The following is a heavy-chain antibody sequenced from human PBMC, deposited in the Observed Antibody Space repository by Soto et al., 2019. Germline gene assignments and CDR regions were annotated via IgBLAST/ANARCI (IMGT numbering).Heavy chain of an antibody. D-gene: IGHD6-19*01. CDR3: ARDPVAGTYFDY. Sequence: QVQLVQSGAEVKKPGASVKVSCKASGYTFTTYGISWLRQAPGQGLERMGWINGYNGNTNYAQKLQGRVTMTTDTSTSTAYMELRSLRSDDTAVYYCARDPVAGTYFDYWGQGTLVTVSS. CDR1: GYTFTTYG. CDR2: INGYNGNT. J-gene: IGHJ4*02. V-gene: IGHV1-18*01.